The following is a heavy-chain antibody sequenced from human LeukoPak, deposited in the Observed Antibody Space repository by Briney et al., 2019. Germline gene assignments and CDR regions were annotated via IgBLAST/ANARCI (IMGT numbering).Heavy chain of an antibody. Sequence: PGGSLRLSCAASGFTFSSYGMHWVRQAPGKGLEWVAVISYDGSNKYYADSVKGRFTISRDNSKNTLYLQMNSLRAEDTAVYYCAKDNGGYYYYYGMDVWGQGTTVTVSS. CDR1: GFTFSSYG. CDR2: ISYDGSNK. V-gene: IGHV3-30*18. D-gene: IGHD3-10*01. J-gene: IGHJ6*02. CDR3: AKDNGGYYYYYGMDV.